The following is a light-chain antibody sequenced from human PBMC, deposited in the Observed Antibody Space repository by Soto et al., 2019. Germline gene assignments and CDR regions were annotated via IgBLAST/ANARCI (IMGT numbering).Light chain of an antibody. Sequence: DIQMTQSPSSLSASVGDRVTITCRASQSISSYLNWYQQKPGKAPKLLIYAASSLQSGVPSRFSGSGSGTDFTLTISSLQPEDSATYYCHQSYSTPPWTFGQGTKVEIK. CDR1: QSISSY. CDR3: HQSYSTPPWT. CDR2: AAS. J-gene: IGKJ1*01. V-gene: IGKV1-39*01.